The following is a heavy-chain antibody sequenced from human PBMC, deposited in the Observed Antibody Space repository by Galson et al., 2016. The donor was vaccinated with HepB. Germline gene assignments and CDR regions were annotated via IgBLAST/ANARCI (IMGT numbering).Heavy chain of an antibody. CDR2: ISYDGSNE. CDR1: GFTISQYEMISNYA. D-gene: IGHD2-2*01. V-gene: IGHV3-30-3*01. J-gene: IGHJ4*02. CDR3: ARDDPSEVYH. Sequence: SLRLSCAASGFTISQYEMISNYAMYWVRQTPGKGLEWVALISYDGSNEKYADSVKGRFTISRDNSKNTVYLQMNSLRGEDTAVYYCARDDPSEVYHWGQGTLVTVSS.